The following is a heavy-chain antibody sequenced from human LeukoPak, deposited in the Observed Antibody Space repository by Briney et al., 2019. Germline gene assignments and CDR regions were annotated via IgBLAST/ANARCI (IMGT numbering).Heavy chain of an antibody. D-gene: IGHD6-13*01. CDR3: ASVAAAGTIYYFDY. CDR2: IYYSGST. V-gene: IGHV4-59*01. Sequence: PSETLSLTCTVSGGSISRYYWSWLRQPPGKGLEWIGCIYYSGSTNYNPSLTSRVTISVDTSKNQFSLKLSSVTAADTAVYYCASVAAAGTIYYFDYWGQGTLVTVSS. J-gene: IGHJ4*02. CDR1: GGSISRYY.